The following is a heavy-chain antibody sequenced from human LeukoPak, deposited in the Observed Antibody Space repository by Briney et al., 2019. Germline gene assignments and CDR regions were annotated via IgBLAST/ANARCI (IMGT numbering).Heavy chain of an antibody. CDR3: ARDQPEIAVAGVFDY. CDR2: IKQDGSEK. J-gene: IGHJ4*02. Sequence: PGGSLRLSCAASGFTFSSYWMSWVRQAPGKGLEWVANIKQDGSEKYYVDSVKGRFTISRDNAKNSLYLQMNSLRAEDTAVYCCARDQPEIAVAGVFDYWGQGTLVTVSS. D-gene: IGHD6-19*01. V-gene: IGHV3-7*01. CDR1: GFTFSSYW.